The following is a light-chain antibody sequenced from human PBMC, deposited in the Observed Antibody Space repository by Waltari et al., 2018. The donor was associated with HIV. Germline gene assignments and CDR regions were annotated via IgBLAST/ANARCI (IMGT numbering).Light chain of an antibody. CDR2: GNS. V-gene: IGLV1-40*01. CDR3: QSYDSSLSWV. Sequence: QSVLTQPPSVSGAPGQRVTIPCPGSSPNIGAGHDVHWYQQLPGTAPKLLIYGNSNRPSGVPDRFSGSKSGTSASLAITGLQAEDEADYYCQSYDSSLSWVFGGGTKLTVL. J-gene: IGLJ3*02. CDR1: SPNIGAGHD.